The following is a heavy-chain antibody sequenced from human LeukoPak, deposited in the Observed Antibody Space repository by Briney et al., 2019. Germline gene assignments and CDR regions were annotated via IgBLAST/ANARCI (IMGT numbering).Heavy chain of an antibody. Sequence: GGLRLSWAASGFTFSDYYMSWIRPGPGEGAEWVSSISSSNSYIYYADSVKGRFTISRDNAKNSLYLQMNSLRAEDTAVYYCARDLLGYNYYYMDVWGKGTTVTVSS. V-gene: IGHV3-11*06. CDR3: ARDLLGYNYYYMDV. J-gene: IGHJ6*03. CDR2: ISSSNSYI. CDR1: GFTFSDYY. D-gene: IGHD3-16*02.